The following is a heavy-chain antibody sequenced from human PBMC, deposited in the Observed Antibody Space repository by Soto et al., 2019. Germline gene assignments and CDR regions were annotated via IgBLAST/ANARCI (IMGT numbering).Heavy chain of an antibody. V-gene: IGHV3-23*01. CDR3: AKGGGGRYPPASCWFDP. CDR2: ISGSGGST. D-gene: IGHD1-26*01. CDR1: GATGISDA. J-gene: IGHJ5*02. Sequence: GASLRLCWAASGATGISDAMSWIREDQWKGLEWVSAISGSGGSTYYADSVKGRFTISRDNSKNTLYLQMNSLRAEDTAVYYCAKGGGGRYPPASCWFDPWGQRPLVTAS.